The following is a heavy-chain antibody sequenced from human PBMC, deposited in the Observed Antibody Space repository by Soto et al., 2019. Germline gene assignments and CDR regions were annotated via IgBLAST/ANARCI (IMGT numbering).Heavy chain of an antibody. CDR2: IGGSDSST. CDR3: ARDGLASSGFYGMDV. D-gene: IGHD6-13*01. V-gene: IGHV3-23*01. CDR1: GFTFSSYA. J-gene: IGHJ6*02. Sequence: EVQLLDSGGGLVQPGGSLRLSCAASGFTFSSYAMSWVRQAPGKGLERVSTIGGSDSSTYYADSVRGRFTISRDNSKNTLFLQMNSLGAEDTAIYYCARDGLASSGFYGMDVWGQGTSVTVSS.